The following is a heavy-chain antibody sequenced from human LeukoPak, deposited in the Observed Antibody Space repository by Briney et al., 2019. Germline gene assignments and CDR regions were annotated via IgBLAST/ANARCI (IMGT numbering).Heavy chain of an antibody. CDR2: INAGNGNT. Sequence: GASVKVSCKASGYTFTGYYMHWVRQAPGQGLEWMGWINAGNGNTKYSQKFQGRVTITRDTSASTAYMELSSLRSEDTAVYYCARESHDSSGYSLDYWGQGTLVTVSS. V-gene: IGHV1-3*01. D-gene: IGHD3-22*01. CDR3: ARESHDSSGYSLDY. J-gene: IGHJ4*02. CDR1: GYTFTGYY.